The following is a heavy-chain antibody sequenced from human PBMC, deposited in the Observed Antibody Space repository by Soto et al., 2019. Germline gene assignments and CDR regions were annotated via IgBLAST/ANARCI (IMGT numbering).Heavy chain of an antibody. V-gene: IGHV3-11*01. D-gene: IGHD3-3*01. J-gene: IGHJ6*03. CDR2: ISSSGSTI. CDR3: ARDYDFWSGFSYYMDV. CDR1: GFSFDSHS. Sequence: GGSLRLSCAASGFSFDSHSMSWVRQAPGKGLEWVSYISSSGSTIYYADSVKGRFTISRDNAKNSLYLQMNSLRAEDTAVYYCARDYDFWSGFSYYMDVWGKGTTVTVSS.